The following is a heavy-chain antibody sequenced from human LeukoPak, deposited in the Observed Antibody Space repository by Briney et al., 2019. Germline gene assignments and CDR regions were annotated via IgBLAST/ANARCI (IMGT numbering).Heavy chain of an antibody. CDR1: GFPVSSTY. CDR3: ASRHCSGGGCYFAGADPFDY. J-gene: IGHJ4*02. CDR2: IYSGGNI. D-gene: IGHD2-15*01. V-gene: IGHV3-53*01. Sequence: GGSLGLSCAASGFPVSSTYMSWFRQAPGKGLKWFSVIYSGGNIYYIDSVKGRFTISRDTSKNTLYLQMNSLRAEDTAVYYCASRHCSGGGCYFAGADPFDYWGQGTLVTVSS.